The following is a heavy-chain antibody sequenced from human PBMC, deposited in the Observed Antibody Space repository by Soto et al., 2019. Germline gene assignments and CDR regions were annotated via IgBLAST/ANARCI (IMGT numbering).Heavy chain of an antibody. D-gene: IGHD7-27*01. J-gene: IGHJ4*02. CDR1: SASISSSNW. Sequence: PSETLSLTCAVSSASISSSNWWSWVRQPPGKGLEWIGEIYHSGSTNYNPSLKSRVTISMDKSNNQFSLKLSSVTAADTAVYYCARDAGLTAINEYHFDSWGQGTLVTVSS. V-gene: IGHV4-4*02. CDR2: IYHSGST. CDR3: ARDAGLTAINEYHFDS.